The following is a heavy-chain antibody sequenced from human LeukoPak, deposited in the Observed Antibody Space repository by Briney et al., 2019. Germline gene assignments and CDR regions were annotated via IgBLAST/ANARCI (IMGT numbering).Heavy chain of an antibody. CDR1: GFTFSNAR. Sequence: GGSLRLSCAASGFTFSNARMNWVRQAPGNGLEWVGRIKTKTDDGATDYSAPVKARFTISRDDSKTTLYLQMNGLKTEDTAIYYCTTYVGATAYWGQGTLVTVSS. J-gene: IGHJ4*02. D-gene: IGHD1-26*01. CDR3: TTYVGATAY. V-gene: IGHV3-15*01. CDR2: IKTKTDDGAT.